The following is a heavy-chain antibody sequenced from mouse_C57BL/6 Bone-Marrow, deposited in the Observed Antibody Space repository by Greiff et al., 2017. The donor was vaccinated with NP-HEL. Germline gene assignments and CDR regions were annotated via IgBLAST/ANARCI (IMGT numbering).Heavy chain of an antibody. J-gene: IGHJ2*01. V-gene: IGHV1-81*01. D-gene: IGHD1-1*01. CDR2: IYPRSGNT. CDR1: GYTFTSYG. CDR3: AREGITTVVGIDY. Sequence: QVHVKQSGAELARPGASVKLSCKASGYTFTSYGISWVKQRTGQGLEWIGEIYPRSGNTYYNEKFKGKATLTADKSSSTAYMELRSLTSEDSAVYFCAREGITTVVGIDYWGQGTTLTVSS.